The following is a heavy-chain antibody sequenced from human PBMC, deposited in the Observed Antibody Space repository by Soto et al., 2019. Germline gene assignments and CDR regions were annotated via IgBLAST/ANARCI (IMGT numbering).Heavy chain of an antibody. V-gene: IGHV3-21*01. J-gene: IGHJ5*02. CDR1: GFSFSSDT. CDR3: ARDVETSMDGLNYFDP. Sequence: PGGSLRLSCAASGFSFSSDTMNLVRQAPGKGLEWVSSISSSSSYIYYADSVKGRFTISRDNAKNSLYLQMNSLRVEDTALYYCARDVETSMDGLNYFDPWGQGTMVTVSS. D-gene: IGHD5-18*01. CDR2: ISSSSSYI.